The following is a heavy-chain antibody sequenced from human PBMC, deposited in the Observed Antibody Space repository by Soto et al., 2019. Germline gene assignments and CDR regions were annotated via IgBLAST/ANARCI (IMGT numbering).Heavy chain of an antibody. Sequence: GGSLRLSCAASGFTFSSYSMNWVRQAPGKGLEWVSYISSSSSTIYYADSVKGRFTISRDNAKNSLYLQMNSLRDEDTAVYYCAGDFPFPMIVESYFDYWGQGNLVTFSS. J-gene: IGHJ4*02. V-gene: IGHV3-48*02. D-gene: IGHD3-22*01. CDR2: ISSSSSTI. CDR1: GFTFSSYS. CDR3: AGDFPFPMIVESYFDY.